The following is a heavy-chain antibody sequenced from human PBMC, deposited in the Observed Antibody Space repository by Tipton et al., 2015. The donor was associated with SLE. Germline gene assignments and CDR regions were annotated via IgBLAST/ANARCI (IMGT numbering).Heavy chain of an antibody. D-gene: IGHD3-10*01. J-gene: IGHJ4*02. Sequence: TLSLTCAVFGGSLSGYHWSWIRQSPGKGLEWIGYSYYSGSTTYNPSLKSRVTISVDTSKNQFSLKLSSVSAADTAVYYCARTSYYGLVHSWGQGTLVTVSS. CDR3: ARTSYYGLVHS. CDR2: SYYSGST. CDR1: GGSLSGYH. V-gene: IGHV4-34*01.